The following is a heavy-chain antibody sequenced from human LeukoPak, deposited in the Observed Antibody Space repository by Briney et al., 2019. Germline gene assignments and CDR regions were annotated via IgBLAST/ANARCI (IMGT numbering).Heavy chain of an antibody. CDR3: ARIHARIQLWLRGYMDV. CDR2: ISTSGST. CDR1: GGSISSYY. Sequence: NTSETLSLTCTVSGGSISSYYWSWIRQPAGKGLESIGHISTSGSTNYNPSLKSRVTISVDTSENQFSLKLSSVTAADTAVYYCARIHARIQLWLRGYMDVWGKRTTVTISS. D-gene: IGHD5-18*01. J-gene: IGHJ6*03. V-gene: IGHV4-4*07.